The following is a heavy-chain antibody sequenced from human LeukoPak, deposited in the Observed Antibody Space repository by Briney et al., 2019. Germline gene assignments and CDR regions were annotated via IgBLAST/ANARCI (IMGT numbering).Heavy chain of an antibody. CDR3: TGYYDSSGPGGYFDY. Sequence: GGSLRLSCTASGFTLGDYAMSWVRQAPGKGLEWVGFIRNKAYGGTTEYAASVKGRFTISRDDSKSIAYLQMNSLKTEDTAVYYCTGYYDSSGPGGYFDYWGQGTLVTVSS. J-gene: IGHJ4*02. V-gene: IGHV3-49*04. CDR2: IRNKAYGGTT. D-gene: IGHD3-22*01. CDR1: GFTLGDYA.